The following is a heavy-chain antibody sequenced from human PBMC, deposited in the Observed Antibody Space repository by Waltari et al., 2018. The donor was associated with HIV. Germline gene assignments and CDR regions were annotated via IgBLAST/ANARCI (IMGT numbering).Heavy chain of an antibody. Sequence: QVQLVQSGAEVKKPGASVKVSCQASGYTFTRYYMHWVRQAPGQGLEWMGIINPSGGSTGYAQKFQGRVIMTRDTSTSTVYMELFSLRSEDTAVYYCARGNRGEQQLDWFDPWGQGTLVTVSS. CDR3: ARGNRGEQQLDWFDP. D-gene: IGHD6-13*01. J-gene: IGHJ5*02. V-gene: IGHV1-46*01. CDR2: INPSGGST. CDR1: GYTFTRYY.